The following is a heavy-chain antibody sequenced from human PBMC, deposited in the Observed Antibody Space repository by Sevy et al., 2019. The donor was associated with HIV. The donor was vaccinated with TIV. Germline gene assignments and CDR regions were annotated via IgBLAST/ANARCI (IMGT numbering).Heavy chain of an antibody. CDR1: GFTFSGYG. CDR3: ANGQTGDS. CDR2: IRYDGGYI. Sequence: GGSLRLSCAASGFTFSGYGMHWVRQAPGKGLEWVAFIRYDGGYIYDADSVKGRFTISRDNSKSTLYLQMNSLRAEDTDIYYCANGQTGDSWGQGTLVTVSS. J-gene: IGHJ4*02. V-gene: IGHV3-30*02.